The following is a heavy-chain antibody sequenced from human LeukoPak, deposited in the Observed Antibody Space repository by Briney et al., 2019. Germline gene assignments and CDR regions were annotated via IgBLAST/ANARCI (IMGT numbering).Heavy chain of an antibody. CDR2: ISSSSSYT. D-gene: IGHD5-12*01. J-gene: IGHJ5*02. V-gene: IGHV3-11*03. CDR1: GFTFSDYY. CDR3: AGSGYDPNWFDP. Sequence: GSLRLSRAASGFTFSDYYMSWIRQAPGKGLEWVSYISSSSSYTNYADSVKGRFTISRDNAKNSLYLQMNSLRAEDTAVYYCAGSGYDPNWFDPWGQGTLVTVSS.